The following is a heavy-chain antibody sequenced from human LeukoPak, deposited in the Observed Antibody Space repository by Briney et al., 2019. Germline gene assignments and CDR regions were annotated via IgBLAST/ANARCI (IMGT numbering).Heavy chain of an antibody. CDR2: INHSGST. D-gene: IGHD2-2*02. Sequence: PSETLSLTCAVYGGSFSGYYWSWIRQPPGKGLEWIGEINHSGSTNYDPSLKSRVTISVDTSKNQFSLKLSSVTAADTAVYYCARGRYCSSTSCYTRNYYYYYMDVWGKGTTVTVSS. CDR1: GGSFSGYY. CDR3: ARGRYCSSTSCYTRNYYYYYMDV. V-gene: IGHV4-34*01. J-gene: IGHJ6*03.